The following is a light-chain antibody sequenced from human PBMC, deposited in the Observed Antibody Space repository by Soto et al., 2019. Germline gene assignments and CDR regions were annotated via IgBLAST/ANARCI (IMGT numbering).Light chain of an antibody. V-gene: IGKV1-5*01. CDR3: QQYTNTNNPWM. Sequence: DIPVTQSPPTLSASVGDRVTITCRASQTISTWMAWYQQKPGKAPKLLVYDASTLQSGVASRFSGSGSWTEFTRIISGLQPDESATYYCQQYTNTNNPWMFGQGTKVDIK. J-gene: IGKJ1*01. CDR1: QTISTW. CDR2: DAS.